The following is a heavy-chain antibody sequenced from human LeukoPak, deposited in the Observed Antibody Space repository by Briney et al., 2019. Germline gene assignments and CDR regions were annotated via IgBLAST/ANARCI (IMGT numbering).Heavy chain of an antibody. Sequence: SETLSLTCTVSGGSISSSSYYWGWIRQPPGKGLEWIGIIYYSGSTYYNSSPKSRVSISVDTSKNQFSLKLSSVTAADTAVYYCAEGTKSFFDYWGQGTLVTVSS. CDR1: GGSISSSSYY. V-gene: IGHV4-39*01. CDR3: AEGTKSFFDY. CDR2: IYYSGST. J-gene: IGHJ4*02. D-gene: IGHD3-10*01.